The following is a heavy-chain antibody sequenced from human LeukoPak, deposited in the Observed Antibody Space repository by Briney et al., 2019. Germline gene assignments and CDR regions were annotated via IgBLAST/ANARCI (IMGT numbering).Heavy chain of an antibody. D-gene: IGHD6-13*01. CDR2: IYTSGST. J-gene: IGHJ4*02. Sequence: SETLSLTCTVSGDSISSGGYYWSWIRQPAGKGLEWIGRIYTSGSTNYNPSLKSRVTMSVDTSKNQFSLKLSSVTAADTAVYYCAGTHIAAAGIDYWGQGTLVTVSS. CDR3: AGTHIAAAGIDY. CDR1: GDSISSGGYY. V-gene: IGHV4-61*02.